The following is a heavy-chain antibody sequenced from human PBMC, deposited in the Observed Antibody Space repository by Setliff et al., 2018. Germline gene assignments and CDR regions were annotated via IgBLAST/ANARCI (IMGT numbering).Heavy chain of an antibody. Sequence: PSETLSLTCAVYGGSFSGYYWSWIRQPPGKGLEWIGEINHSGSTNYNPSLKSRVTISVDTSKNQFSLKLSSVTAVDTAVYYCARTPDGFLGDGYNLNTLGYFDSWGQGTLVTVSS. V-gene: IGHV4-34*01. CDR1: GGSFSGYY. CDR3: ARTPDGFLGDGYNLNTLGYFDS. CDR2: INHSGST. J-gene: IGHJ4*02. D-gene: IGHD3-3*01.